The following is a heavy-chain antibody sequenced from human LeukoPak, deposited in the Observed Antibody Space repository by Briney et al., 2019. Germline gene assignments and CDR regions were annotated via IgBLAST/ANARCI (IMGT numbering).Heavy chain of an antibody. CDR3: VRGGGTSWFDY. J-gene: IGHJ4*02. Sequence: ASVTVSFKVSVYTFTRYNFHWVRQAPGQGLEWMGWISPNSGATNYAQKFQGRVTLTSDTSTSTAYMEVNGLRSDDTAVYSCVRGGGTSWFDYWGQGTPVTVSS. V-gene: IGHV1-2*02. CDR2: ISPNSGAT. D-gene: IGHD6-13*01. CDR1: VYTFTRYN.